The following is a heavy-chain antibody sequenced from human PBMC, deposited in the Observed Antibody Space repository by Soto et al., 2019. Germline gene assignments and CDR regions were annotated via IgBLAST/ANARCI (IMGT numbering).Heavy chain of an antibody. Sequence: GGSLRLSCAASGFTFSSYWMHWVRQAPGKGLVWVSRINSDGSSTSYADSVKGRFTISRDNAKNTLYLQMNSLRAEDTAVYYCARSYYDSSGPTRDYYYYGMDVWGQGTTVTVSS. J-gene: IGHJ6*02. CDR2: INSDGSST. CDR3: ARSYYDSSGPTRDYYYYGMDV. V-gene: IGHV3-74*01. D-gene: IGHD3-22*01. CDR1: GFTFSSYW.